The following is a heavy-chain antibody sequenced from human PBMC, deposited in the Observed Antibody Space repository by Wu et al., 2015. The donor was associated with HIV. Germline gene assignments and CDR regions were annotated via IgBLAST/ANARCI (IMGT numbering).Heavy chain of an antibody. D-gene: IGHD3-3*01. CDR1: GYTFSAYY. CDR3: AREIWSAYYSLAH. Sequence: QVQLVQSATEVKKPGASVTVSCKASGYTFSAYYMHWVRQAPGQGLEYLGWIIPATGDTRYAQNFQGRVTMTRDTSINTVYMELNRVKSDDTAVYYCAREIWSAYYSLAHWGQGTLVTVSS. J-gene: IGHJ4*02. CDR2: IIPATGDT. V-gene: IGHV1-2*02.